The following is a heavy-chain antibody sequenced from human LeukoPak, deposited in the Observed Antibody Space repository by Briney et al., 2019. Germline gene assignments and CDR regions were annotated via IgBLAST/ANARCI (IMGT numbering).Heavy chain of an antibody. V-gene: IGHV4-39*01. J-gene: IGHJ4*02. Sequence: SETLSLNCTVSGGSISSSSYDWGWIRQPPGKGLEWIGSIYYSGSTYYNPSLKSRVTISVDTSKNQSSLKLSSVTAADTAVYYCATSRSIAAPFGYWGQGTLVTVSS. CDR3: ATSRSIAAPFGY. CDR2: IYYSGST. D-gene: IGHD6-6*01. CDR1: GGSISSSSYD.